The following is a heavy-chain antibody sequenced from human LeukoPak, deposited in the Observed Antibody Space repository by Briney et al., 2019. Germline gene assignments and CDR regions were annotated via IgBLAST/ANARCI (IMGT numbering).Heavy chain of an antibody. CDR1: GFSFNTFW. Sequence: PGGSLRLSCEASGFSFNTFWMSWVRQAPGKGLEWVANIRQDGSEKYHVDSVRGRFTISRDNAKNSVYLQMNSLRAEDTAVYYCARISCSRSSCYGVYDYWGQGSLVTVSS. V-gene: IGHV3-7*01. J-gene: IGHJ4*02. CDR2: IRQDGSEK. D-gene: IGHD2-15*01. CDR3: ARISCSRSSCYGVYDY.